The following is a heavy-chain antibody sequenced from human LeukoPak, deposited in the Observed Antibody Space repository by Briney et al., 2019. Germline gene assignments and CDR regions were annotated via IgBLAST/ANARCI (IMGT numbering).Heavy chain of an antibody. CDR3: ARDLCSSTSCYNDY. V-gene: IGHV1-2*02. CDR2: INPNSGGT. CDR1: GYTFTGYY. Sequence: ASVKVSCKASGYTFTGYYMHWVRQAPGQGLEWMGWINPNSGGTNYAQKFQGRVTMTRDTSISTAYMELSRLRSDDTAVYYCARDLCSSTSCYNDYWGQGTLVTVSS. D-gene: IGHD2-2*02. J-gene: IGHJ4*02.